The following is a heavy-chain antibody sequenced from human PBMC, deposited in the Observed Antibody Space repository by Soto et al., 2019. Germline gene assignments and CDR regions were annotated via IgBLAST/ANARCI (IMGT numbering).Heavy chain of an antibody. CDR3: ARDTDGLHY. CDR2: INTDGSII. V-gene: IGHV3-74*01. J-gene: IGHJ4*02. Sequence: GGSLRLSCAASGLIFSNYKMHWVRQAPGKGLVWVSRINTDGSIIDYADSVKGRFTVSRDNAKNTLYLQMNSLRADDTAVYYCARDTDGLHYWGQGTLVTVSS. CDR1: GLIFSNYK.